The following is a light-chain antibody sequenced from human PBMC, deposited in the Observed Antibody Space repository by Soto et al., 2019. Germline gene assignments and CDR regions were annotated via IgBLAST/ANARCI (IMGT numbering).Light chain of an antibody. CDR3: QQRSNWPMYT. Sequence: PGERATLSCRASQSVSSYLAWYQQKPGQAPRLLIYDASNSATGIPARFSGSGSGTDFTLTISSLEPEDFAVYYCQQRSNWPMYTFGQGTKLEIK. CDR1: QSVSSY. V-gene: IGKV3-11*01. J-gene: IGKJ2*01. CDR2: DAS.